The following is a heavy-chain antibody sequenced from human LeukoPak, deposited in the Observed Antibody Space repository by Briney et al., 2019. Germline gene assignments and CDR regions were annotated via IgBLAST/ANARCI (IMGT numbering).Heavy chain of an antibody. CDR1: GYTFTGHY. D-gene: IGHD6-13*01. Sequence: ASVKVSCKASGYTFTGHYMHWVRQAPGQGLEWMGWINPNSGGTNYAQKFQGRVTMTRDTSISTAYMDLSRLTSDDTAVYYCARDQVQQLDFQHWGQGTLVTVSS. V-gene: IGHV1-2*02. CDR2: INPNSGGT. J-gene: IGHJ1*01. CDR3: ARDQVQQLDFQH.